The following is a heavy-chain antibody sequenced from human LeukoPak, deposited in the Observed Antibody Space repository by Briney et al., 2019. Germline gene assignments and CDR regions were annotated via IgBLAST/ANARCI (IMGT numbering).Heavy chain of an antibody. CDR2: IIPIFGTA. D-gene: IGHD3-22*01. V-gene: IGHV1-69*13. J-gene: IGHJ4*02. CDR3: ARVWLGSYYYDSSGYSPDYYFDY. CDR1: GYTFTSYG. Sequence: SVKVSCKASGYTFTSYGISWVRQAPRQGLEWMGGIIPIFGTANYAQKFQGRVTITADESTSTAYMELSSLRSEDTAVYYCARVWLGSYYYDSSGYSPDYYFDYWGQGTLVTVSS.